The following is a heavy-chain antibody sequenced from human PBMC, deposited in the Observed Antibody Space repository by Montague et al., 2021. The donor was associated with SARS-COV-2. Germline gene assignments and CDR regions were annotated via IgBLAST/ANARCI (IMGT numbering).Heavy chain of an antibody. V-gene: IGHV4-59*08. CDR3: ARLGLRYFAWILLAEGYFDC. J-gene: IGHJ4*02. Sequence: SETLSLTCTVSGDSISIYYWSWIRQPPGKGLEWIGYVYYSGSTNYNPSLKGRVTISVDTSKNHFSLELSSVTAADTAVYYCARLGLRYFAWILLAEGYFDCWGQGTLGTVSS. D-gene: IGHD3-9*01. CDR2: VYYSGST. CDR1: GDSISIYY.